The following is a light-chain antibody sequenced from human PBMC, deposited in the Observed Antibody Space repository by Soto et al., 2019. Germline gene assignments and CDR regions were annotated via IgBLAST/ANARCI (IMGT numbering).Light chain of an antibody. CDR1: QSVSSSN. CDR2: GAS. CDR3: QQYLTSPKT. V-gene: IGKV3-20*01. Sequence: DIVLTQSPGTLSLSPGERATLSCRASQSVSSSNLAWYQQKPAQAPRLLIYGASRRAPGIPERFSGSGSGTDFTLTITRLEPEDFAVYYCQQYLTSPKTFGQGTKVEIK. J-gene: IGKJ1*01.